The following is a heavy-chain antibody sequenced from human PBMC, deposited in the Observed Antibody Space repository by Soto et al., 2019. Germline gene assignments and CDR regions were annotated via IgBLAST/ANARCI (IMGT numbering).Heavy chain of an antibody. D-gene: IGHD7-27*01. CDR3: ARANWYSEY. Sequence: QAYLQASGPGLVKHSETLSLTCTVSGGSINNHYWSWIRQPPGKGLEWIGYIYYTGSTNYNPSLESRVTMSVGTSKNRVSLNLTSLTAADTAICYCARANWYSEYWGQGTLVTVSS. J-gene: IGHJ4*02. V-gene: IGHV4-59*11. CDR1: GGSINNHY. CDR2: IYYTGST.